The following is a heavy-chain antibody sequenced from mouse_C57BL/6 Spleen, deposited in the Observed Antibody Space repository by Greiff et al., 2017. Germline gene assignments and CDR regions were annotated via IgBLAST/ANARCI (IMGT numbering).Heavy chain of an antibody. CDR2: ISSGSSTI. D-gene: IGHD1-1*01. J-gene: IGHJ1*03. V-gene: IGHV5-17*01. CDR3: ARPPYYGSSYWYFDV. Sequence: DVHLVESGGGLVKPGGSLKLSCAASGFTFSDYGMHWVRQAPEKGLEWVAYISSGSSTIYYADTVKGRFTISRDNAKNTLFLQMTSLRSEDTAMYYCARPPYYGSSYWYFDVWGTGTTVTVSS. CDR1: GFTFSDYG.